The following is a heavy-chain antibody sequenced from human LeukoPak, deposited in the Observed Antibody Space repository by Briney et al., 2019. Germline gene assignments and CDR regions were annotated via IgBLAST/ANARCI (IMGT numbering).Heavy chain of an antibody. CDR1: GFTFRTYA. CDR3: VRDGDTSGYTN. CDR2: IRGSGADT. D-gene: IGHD3-22*01. J-gene: IGHJ4*02. Sequence: GGSLRLSCAASGFTFRTYAMSWVRQAPGKELEWVSGIRGSGADTYYAHSVKGRFTISRDNSKNTLSLQMNSLRAEDTAVYSCVRDGDTSGYTNWGQGTLVTVSS. V-gene: IGHV3-23*01.